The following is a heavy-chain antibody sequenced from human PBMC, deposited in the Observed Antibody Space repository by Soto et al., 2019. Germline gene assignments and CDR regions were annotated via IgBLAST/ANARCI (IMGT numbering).Heavy chain of an antibody. CDR2: IKSEADGETT. CDR3: TTGMTMIVVGNNWLDH. Sequence: LSRWCGAAGVNCCYACMSWVRQSPVKLLEWVVRIKSEADGETTDYAAPVRGRFTISRDDSKNTLYLQMNSLKTEDTAVYYCTTGMTMIVVGNNWLDHWGQGTMVPVSS. D-gene: IGHD3-22*01. CDR1: GVNCCYAC. J-gene: IGHJ5*02. V-gene: IGHV3-15*01.